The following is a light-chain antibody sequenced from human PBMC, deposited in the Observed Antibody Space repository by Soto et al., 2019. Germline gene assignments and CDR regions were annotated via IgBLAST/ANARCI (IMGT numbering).Light chain of an antibody. CDR1: QSLVYRNGNTY. V-gene: IGKV2-30*01. CDR2: KVS. Sequence: QPSLPGTLRQPGCISGGSRQSLVYRNGNTYLNWFQQRPGQSPRRLIYKVSERDSGVPDRFSGSGSGTDFTLKISRVEAEDVAVYYCMQGTHWPWTFGQGTKV. J-gene: IGKJ1*01. CDR3: MQGTHWPWT.